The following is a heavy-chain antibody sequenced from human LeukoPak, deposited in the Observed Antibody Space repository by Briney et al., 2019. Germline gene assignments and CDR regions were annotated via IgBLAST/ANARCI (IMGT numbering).Heavy chain of an antibody. CDR1: GGTFSSYA. D-gene: IGHD1-20*01. Sequence: SVKVSCEASGGTFSSYAISWVRQAPGQGLEWMGGIIPIFGAANYAQKFQGRVTITADESTSTAYMELSSLRSEDTAVYYCASYPAYNWNDAYDYWGQGTLVTVSS. CDR3: ASYPAYNWNDAYDY. J-gene: IGHJ4*02. V-gene: IGHV1-69*13. CDR2: IIPIFGAA.